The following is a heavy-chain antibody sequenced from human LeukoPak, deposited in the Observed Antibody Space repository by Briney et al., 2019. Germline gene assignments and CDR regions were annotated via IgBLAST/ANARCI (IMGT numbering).Heavy chain of an antibody. V-gene: IGHV6-1*01. CDR2: TYYRSKWYS. CDR1: GDSVSSNSAA. J-gene: IGHJ5*02. Sequence: SQTLSLTCAISGDSVSSNSAAWNWIRQSPSRGLEWLGRTYYRSKWYSDYAVSVKSRITINPDTSKNQFSLQLNSVTPEDTAVYYCARDFVDGSGSYIVSGWFDPWGQGTLVTVSS. D-gene: IGHD3-10*01. CDR3: ARDFVDGSGSYIVSGWFDP.